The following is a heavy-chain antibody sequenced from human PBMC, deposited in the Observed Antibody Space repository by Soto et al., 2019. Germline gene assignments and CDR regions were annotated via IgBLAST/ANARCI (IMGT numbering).Heavy chain of an antibody. CDR1: GGSISSYY. CDR3: ARLSRLSPPTLGAYYYSGMDV. J-gene: IGHJ6*02. V-gene: IGHV4-59*01. Sequence: SETLSLTCTVSGGSISSYYWSWIRQPPGKGLEWVGYIYYSGSTNYNPSLKSRVTISVDTSKNQFSLKLSSVTAADTAVYYCARLSRLSPPTLGAYYYSGMDVWGQGTTLTVSS. D-gene: IGHD1-26*01. CDR2: IYYSGST.